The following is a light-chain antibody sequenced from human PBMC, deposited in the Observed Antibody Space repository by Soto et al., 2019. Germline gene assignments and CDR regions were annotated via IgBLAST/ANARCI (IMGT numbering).Light chain of an antibody. Sequence: QSVLTQSPSVSGAPRQSVNISCSGNNSNIGSNAVHWYQQLPGKAPKLLMYYNDMLPSGVSDRFSGSKSGTSASLAIGGLQSEDEGDYYCATWDDRLTAWVFGGGTQLTVL. J-gene: IGLJ3*02. CDR1: NSNIGSNA. CDR2: YND. CDR3: ATWDDRLTAWV. V-gene: IGLV1-36*01.